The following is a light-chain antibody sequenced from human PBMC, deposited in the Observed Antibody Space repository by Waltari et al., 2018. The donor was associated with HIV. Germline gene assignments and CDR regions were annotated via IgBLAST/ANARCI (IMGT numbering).Light chain of an antibody. J-gene: IGLJ2*01. CDR1: NSNIGRNT. Sequence: QSVLTQPPSASGTPGQRVTISCSGSNSNIGRNTVSWFQQPPGTAPKVLIYGKNQRPSGVPDRFSGSKSGTSASLAISGLQSDDEADYFCASWDDSFNGPVFGGGTKLTVV. CDR3: ASWDDSFNGPV. V-gene: IGLV1-44*01. CDR2: GKN.